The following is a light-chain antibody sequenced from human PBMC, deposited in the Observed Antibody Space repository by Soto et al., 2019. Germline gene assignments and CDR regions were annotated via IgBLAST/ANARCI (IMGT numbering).Light chain of an antibody. Sequence: EIVLTQSPGTLSLSPGERATLSCRASPSVSGGYLAWYQQKPGQPPRLLIYGASSRATGIPDRFSGSGSGTDFTLTISRLEPEDFAMYYCQQYGSSPRGTFGQGTKLEIK. CDR2: GAS. J-gene: IGKJ2*01. V-gene: IGKV3-20*01. CDR3: QQYGSSPRGT. CDR1: PSVSGGY.